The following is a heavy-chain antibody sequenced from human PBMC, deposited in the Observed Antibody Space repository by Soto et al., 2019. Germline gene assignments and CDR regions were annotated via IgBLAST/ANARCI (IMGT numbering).Heavy chain of an antibody. J-gene: IGHJ4*02. V-gene: IGHV5-51*01. CDR1: GYIFCSYW. D-gene: IGHD3-3*01. CDR3: TSLAWSGTYAY. Sequence: LXESLKISCKGSGYIFCSYWLGWLRQMPGKGLELMGIIYPGDSDTKYSPSFQGQVTISADKSISTAYLQWTRLKASDTAMYYCTSLAWSGTYAYWGQGTLVTVSS. CDR2: IYPGDSDT.